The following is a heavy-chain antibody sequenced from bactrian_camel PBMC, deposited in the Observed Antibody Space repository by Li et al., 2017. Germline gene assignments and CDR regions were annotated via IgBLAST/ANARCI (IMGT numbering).Heavy chain of an antibody. CDR2: IGARGYGE. CDR1: SYNYDNKC. V-gene: IGHV3S1*01. J-gene: IGHJ4*01. D-gene: IGHD2*01. Sequence: VQLVESGGGSVQAGGSLRLSCATQSYNYDNKCVAWFRQAPGKGLEWVSCIGARGYGEYYADSVKGRFTVSRDNPKNTLYLRLNSLKTEDSAMYYCSKAVSGCGDSDYSIDSADRGQGTQVTVS.